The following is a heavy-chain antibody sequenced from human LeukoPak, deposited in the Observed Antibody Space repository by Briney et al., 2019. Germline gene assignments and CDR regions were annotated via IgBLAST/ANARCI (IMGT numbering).Heavy chain of an antibody. V-gene: IGHV1-2*06. CDR2: INPNSGGT. Sequence: ASVKVSCKASGYTFTGYCMHWVQQAPGQGLEWMGRINPNSGGTNYAQKFQGRVTMTRDTSISTAYMELSRLRSDDTAVYYCARDPMREFDYWGQGTLVTVSS. CDR1: GYTFTGYC. CDR3: ARDPMREFDY. J-gene: IGHJ4*02. D-gene: IGHD3-22*01.